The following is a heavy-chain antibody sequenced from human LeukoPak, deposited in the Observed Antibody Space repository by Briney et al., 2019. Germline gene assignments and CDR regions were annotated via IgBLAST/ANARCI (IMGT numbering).Heavy chain of an antibody. Sequence: GGSLRLSCAASGFTFSSYAMSWVRQAPGKGLEWVSTISGGGGGTYYADSVKGRFTISRDNSKSTLYLQMNSLRAEDTAIYYCAKVLHYYYGMDVWGQGTTVTVSS. J-gene: IGHJ6*02. CDR3: AKVLHYYYGMDV. CDR1: GFTFSSYA. D-gene: IGHD1-26*01. V-gene: IGHV3-23*01. CDR2: ISGGGGGT.